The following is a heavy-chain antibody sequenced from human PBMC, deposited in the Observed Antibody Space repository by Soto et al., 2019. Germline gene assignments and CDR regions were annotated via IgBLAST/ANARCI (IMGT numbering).Heavy chain of an antibody. D-gene: IGHD1-26*01. J-gene: IGHJ4*02. CDR1: GASITFGGYS. Sequence: SETLSLTCTVSGASITFGGYSWSWLRQTPGKGLEWIGYINHLETTFYNPSFESRLTLSIDRAKNQFSLKLHSMSAADRAVYFCARGGGSDSFDYWGQGILVTVSS. V-gene: IGHV4-30-2*01. CDR2: INHLETT. CDR3: ARGGGSDSFDY.